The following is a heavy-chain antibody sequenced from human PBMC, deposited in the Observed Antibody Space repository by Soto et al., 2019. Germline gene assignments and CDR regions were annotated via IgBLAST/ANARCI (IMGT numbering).Heavy chain of an antibody. CDR2: ISAYNGNT. D-gene: IGHD3-3*01. CDR3: ARIVRETIFGVVSCYFDY. Sequence: GASVKVSCKASGYTFTSYGISWVRQAPGQGLEWMGWISAYNGNTNYAQKLQGRVTMTTDTSTSTAYMELRSLRSDDTAVYYCARIVRETIFGVVSCYFDYWGQGTLVTVS. J-gene: IGHJ4*02. V-gene: IGHV1-18*01. CDR1: GYTFTSYG.